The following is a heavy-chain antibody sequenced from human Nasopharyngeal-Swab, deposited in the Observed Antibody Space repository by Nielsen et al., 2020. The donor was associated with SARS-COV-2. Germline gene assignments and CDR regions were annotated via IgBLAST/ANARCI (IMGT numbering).Heavy chain of an antibody. J-gene: IGHJ6*02. V-gene: IGHV3-23*01. Sequence: GRQAPGKGLEWVSAISGSGGSTYYADSVKGRFTISRDNSKNTLYLQMNSLRAEDTAVYYCAKAEGINNYYYYGMDVWGQGTTVTVSS. CDR3: AKAEGINNYYYYGMDV. CDR2: ISGSGGST.